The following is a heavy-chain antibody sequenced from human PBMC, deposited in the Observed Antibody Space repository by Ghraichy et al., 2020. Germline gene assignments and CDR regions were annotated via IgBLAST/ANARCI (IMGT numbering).Heavy chain of an antibody. CDR2: IWYDGSNK. Sequence: GGSLRLSCAASGFTFSSYGMHWVRQAPGKGLEWVAVIWYDGSNKYYADSVKGRFTISRDNSKNTLYLQMNSLRAEDTAVYYCARGQEYYGSGIPGDYWGQGTLVTVSS. D-gene: IGHD3-10*01. J-gene: IGHJ4*02. CDR1: GFTFSSYG. CDR3: ARGQEYYGSGIPGDY. V-gene: IGHV3-33*01.